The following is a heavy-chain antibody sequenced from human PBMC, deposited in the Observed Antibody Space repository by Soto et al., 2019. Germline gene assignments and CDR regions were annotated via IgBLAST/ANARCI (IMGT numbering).Heavy chain of an antibody. V-gene: IGHV5-51*01. D-gene: IGHD5-18*01. CDR1: GYSFTSYW. CDR2: IYPGDSDT. J-gene: IGHJ6*02. CDR3: ARLIQLWSNFGGMDV. Sequence: PGESLKISCXGSGYSFTSYWIGWVRQMPGKGLEWMGIIYPGDSDTRYSPSFQGQVTISADKSISTAYLQWSSLKASDTAMYYCARLIQLWSNFGGMDVWGQGTTVTVSS.